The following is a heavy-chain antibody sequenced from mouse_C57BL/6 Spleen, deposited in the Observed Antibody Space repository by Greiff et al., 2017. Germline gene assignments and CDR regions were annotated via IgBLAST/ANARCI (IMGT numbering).Heavy chain of an antibody. CDR2: LYPSDSET. J-gene: IGHJ2*01. D-gene: IGHD3-2*02. V-gene: IGHV1-61*01. CDR1: GYTFTSYW. Sequence: QVQLQQPGAELVRPGSSVKLSCKASGYTFTSYWMDWVKQRPGQGLEWIGKLYPSDSETNYNQKFKGKATLTVDKSSSTAYMQLSSLTSEDSAFYCCSKRRTQFYFDYWGQGTTLTVSS. CDR3: SKRRTQFYFDY.